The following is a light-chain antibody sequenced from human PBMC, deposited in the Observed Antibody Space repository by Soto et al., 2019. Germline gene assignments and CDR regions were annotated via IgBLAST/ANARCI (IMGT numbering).Light chain of an antibody. J-gene: IGKJ4*01. V-gene: IGKV1-39*01. CDR2: AAS. CDR1: QSISSY. CDR3: QQSYSTPLT. Sequence: DIQMTQSPSYLSASVGDRVTITCRASQSISSYLNWYQQKPGKAPKLLIYAASSLQSGVPSRFSGSGSGTDFTLTISSLQPEDFATYYCQQSYSTPLTFGGGTKVELK.